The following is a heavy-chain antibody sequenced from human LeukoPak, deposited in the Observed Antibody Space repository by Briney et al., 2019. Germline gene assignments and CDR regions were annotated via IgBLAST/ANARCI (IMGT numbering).Heavy chain of an antibody. D-gene: IGHD1-26*01. CDR3: ARAARMRQVGPRWLDP. Sequence: SETLSLTCAVYGGTFSGYYWSWIRQLPGKGQEWIGEINNSGSTNYNPSLKSRVTISVDTSKNQISLKLNAVTAADTAIYYCARAARMRQVGPRWLDPRGQGTLVTVSS. CDR2: INNSGST. V-gene: IGHV4-34*01. CDR1: GGTFSGYY. J-gene: IGHJ5*02.